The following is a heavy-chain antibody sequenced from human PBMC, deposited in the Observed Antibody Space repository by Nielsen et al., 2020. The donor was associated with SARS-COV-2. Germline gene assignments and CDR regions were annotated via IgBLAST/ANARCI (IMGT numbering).Heavy chain of an antibody. Sequence: ASVKVSCKASGGTFSSYAISWVRQAPGQGLEWMGWISAYNGNTNYAQKLQGRVTMTTDTSTSTAYMELRSLRSDDTAVYYCASGEVYGDPSRFDYWGQGTLVTVSS. CDR2: ISAYNGNT. J-gene: IGHJ4*02. V-gene: IGHV1-18*01. D-gene: IGHD4-17*01. CDR3: ASGEVYGDPSRFDY. CDR1: GGTFSSYA.